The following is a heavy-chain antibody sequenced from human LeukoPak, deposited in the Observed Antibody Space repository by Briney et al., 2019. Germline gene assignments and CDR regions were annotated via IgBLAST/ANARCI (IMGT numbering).Heavy chain of an antibody. CDR1: GGSFSDYH. D-gene: IGHD2-8*01. CDR2: ISHSGST. V-gene: IGHV4-34*01. CDR3: ARERWDCTNGVCYFFDY. J-gene: IGHJ4*02. Sequence: PSETLSLTCTVYGGSFSDYHWSWIRQPPGKGLEWIGEISHSGSTNYNLSLMGRVTMSVDTSKNQFSLKLSSVSAADTAVYYCARERWDCTNGVCYFFDYWGQGTLVTVSS.